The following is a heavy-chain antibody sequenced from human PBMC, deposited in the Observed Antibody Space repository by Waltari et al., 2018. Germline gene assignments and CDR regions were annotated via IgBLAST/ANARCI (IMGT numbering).Heavy chain of an antibody. V-gene: IGHV3-23*01. CDR3: AKDSGTIGEREVFQY. CDR2: ISSSSSST. J-gene: IGHJ4*02. CDR1: GFTFSTYA. Sequence: EVQLLESGGGLVQPGESLRLSCAASGFTFSTYAMTWVRQAPGKGLEWVSTISSSSSSTCYPEPWKCRFTMSRDNSKYTLYLQMNGLRVEDTAVYFCAKDSGTIGEREVFQYWGQGTLVTVSS. D-gene: IGHD3-9*01.